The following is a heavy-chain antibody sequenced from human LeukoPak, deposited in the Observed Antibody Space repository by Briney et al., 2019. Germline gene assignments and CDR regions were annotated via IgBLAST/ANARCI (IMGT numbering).Heavy chain of an antibody. Sequence: GGSLRLSCAASGSTFSSYAMHWVRQAPGKGLEWVAVISYDGSNKYYADSVKGRFTISRDNSKNTLYLQMNSLRAEDTAVYYCARDPIFLAYYYGSGGDYYGMDVWGQGTTVTVSS. D-gene: IGHD3-10*01. CDR3: ARDPIFLAYYYGSGGDYYGMDV. V-gene: IGHV3-30-3*01. CDR1: GSTFSSYA. CDR2: ISYDGSNK. J-gene: IGHJ6*02.